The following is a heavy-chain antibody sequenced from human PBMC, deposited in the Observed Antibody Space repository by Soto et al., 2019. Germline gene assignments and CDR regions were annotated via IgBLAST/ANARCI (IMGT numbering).Heavy chain of an antibody. CDR1: GVTFSSYA. CDR2: IIPIFGTA. J-gene: IGHJ3*02. CDR3: ARDAPYPNAFDI. V-gene: IGHV1-69*13. Sequence: GASVKVSCKASGVTFSSYAISWVRQAPGQGLEWMGGIIPIFGTANYAQKFQGRVTITADESTSTAYMELSSLRSEDTAVYYCARDAPYPNAFDIWGQGTMVTVSS.